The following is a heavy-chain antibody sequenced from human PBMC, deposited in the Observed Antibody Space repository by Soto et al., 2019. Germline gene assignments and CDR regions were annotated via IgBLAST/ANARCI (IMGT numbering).Heavy chain of an antibody. CDR3: AKKSYIVVVPTAMFDY. CDR1: GFTFSSYA. J-gene: IGHJ4*02. D-gene: IGHD2-2*01. V-gene: IGHV3-23*01. CDR2: ISGNGGYT. Sequence: GGSLRLSCAASGFTFSSYAMSWVRRAPGKGLEWVSTISGNGGYTFYSDSVKGRFTISRDNSKNSLYLQMNSLSAEDTAVYYCAKKSYIVVVPTAMFDYWGQGTLVTVSS.